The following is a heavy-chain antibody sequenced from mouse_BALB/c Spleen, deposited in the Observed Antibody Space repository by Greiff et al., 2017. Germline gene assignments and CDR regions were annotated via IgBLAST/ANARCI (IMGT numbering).Heavy chain of an antibody. CDR3: ARDTDYYAMDY. CDR2: ISSGGSYT. J-gene: IGHJ4*01. CDR1: GFTFSSYA. V-gene: IGHV5-9-4*01. Sequence: EVKLVESGGGLVKPGGSLKLSCAASGFTFSSYAMSWVRQSPEKRLEWVAEISSGGSYTYYPDTVTGRFTISRDNAKNTLYLEMSSLRSEDTAMYYCARDTDYYAMDYWGQGTSVTVSS.